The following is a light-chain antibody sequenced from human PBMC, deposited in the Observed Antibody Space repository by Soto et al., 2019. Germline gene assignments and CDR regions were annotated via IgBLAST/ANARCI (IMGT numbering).Light chain of an antibody. V-gene: IGKV1-33*01. CDR2: DAS. CDR1: QDISDS. J-gene: IGKJ4*01. Sequence: DIQMTQSPASLSASVGDSLTLTCQASQDISDSLIWYQVKPGNAPQLLMFDASKLETGVPSRFSGSGSGKDFTFPISSLQPEDFATYYCLQYATLPLTFGGGTKVEIK. CDR3: LQYATLPLT.